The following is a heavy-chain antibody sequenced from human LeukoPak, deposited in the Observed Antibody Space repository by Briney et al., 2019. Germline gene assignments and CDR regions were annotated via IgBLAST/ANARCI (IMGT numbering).Heavy chain of an antibody. J-gene: IGHJ4*02. CDR2: IYYSGST. Sequence: SETLSLTCTVSGGSISSYYWSWIRQPPGKGLEWIGYIYYSGSTNYNPSLKSRVTISVDTSKNQFSLKLSSVTAADTAVYYCARGAVAGTFDYWGQGTLVTVSS. V-gene: IGHV4-59*01. CDR1: GGSISSYY. CDR3: ARGAVAGTFDY. D-gene: IGHD6-19*01.